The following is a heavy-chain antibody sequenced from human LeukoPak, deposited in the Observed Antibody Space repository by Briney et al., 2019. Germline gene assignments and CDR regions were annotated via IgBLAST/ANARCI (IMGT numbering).Heavy chain of an antibody. CDR1: GFTFSSYA. V-gene: IGHV3-23*01. CDR3: ANAFYCSSTSCYRWFDP. Sequence: GGSLRLSCAASGFTFSSYAMSWVRQAPGKGLEWVSAISGSGGSTYYVDSVKGRFTISRDNSKNTLYLQMNSLRAEDTAVYYCANAFYCSSTSCYRWFDPWGQGTLVTVSS. D-gene: IGHD2-2*01. J-gene: IGHJ5*02. CDR2: ISGSGGST.